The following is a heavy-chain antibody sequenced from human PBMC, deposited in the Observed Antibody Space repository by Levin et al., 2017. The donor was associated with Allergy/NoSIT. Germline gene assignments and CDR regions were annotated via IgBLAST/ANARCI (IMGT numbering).Heavy chain of an antibody. Sequence: SQTLSLTCAVSGGSISSGGYSWSWIRQAPGKGLEWIGYIYHSGSTYYNPSLKSRVTISVDKSKNQFSLKLTSVTAADTAVYYCARACSSTGCHAFDIWGQGTMVTVSS. CDR3: ARACSSTGCHAFDI. CDR2: IYHSGST. D-gene: IGHD2-2*01. V-gene: IGHV4-30-2*01. J-gene: IGHJ3*02. CDR1: GGSISSGGYS.